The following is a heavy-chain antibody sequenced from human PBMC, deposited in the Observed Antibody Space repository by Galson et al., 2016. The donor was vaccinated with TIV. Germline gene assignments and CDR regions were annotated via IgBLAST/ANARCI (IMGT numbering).Heavy chain of an antibody. V-gene: IGHV3-20*01. CDR2: INWNGAGT. CDR1: GFIFDDYD. Sequence: SLRLSCAASGFIFDDYDMNWVRHAPGKGLEWVSGINWNGAGTSYADSVKGRFTISRDSAKNSLWLQMNSLRVEDTALYHCARVRSCGGDCYYFDYWGQGTLVTVSS. CDR3: ARVRSCGGDCYYFDY. J-gene: IGHJ4*02. D-gene: IGHD2-21*02.